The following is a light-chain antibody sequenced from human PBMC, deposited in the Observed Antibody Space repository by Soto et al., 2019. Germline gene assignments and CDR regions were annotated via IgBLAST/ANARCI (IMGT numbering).Light chain of an antibody. CDR1: QSVSSSY. V-gene: IGKV3-20*01. CDR3: QQEGT. Sequence: EIVLTQSPGTLSLSPGERATLSCRASQSVSSSYLAWYQQKPGQAPRLLIYGASSRATGIPDRFSASGSGTDFTLTISRLEPEDFAVYYCQQEGTFGQGTKVDIK. J-gene: IGKJ1*01. CDR2: GAS.